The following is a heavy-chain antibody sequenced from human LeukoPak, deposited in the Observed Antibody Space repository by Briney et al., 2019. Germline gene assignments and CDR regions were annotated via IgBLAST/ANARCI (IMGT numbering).Heavy chain of an antibody. D-gene: IGHD3-16*01. Sequence: ASVKVSCKASGYTFIGYYIHWVRQAPGQGLEWMGWSNPTSGDTVYVQKFQTRVTMARDLSSNTAYMELSRLQSDDTAIYFCARGLWGYYAFDFWGQGTMVAVSS. J-gene: IGHJ3*01. CDR1: GYTFIGYY. V-gene: IGHV1-2*02. CDR3: ARGLWGYYAFDF. CDR2: SNPTSGDT.